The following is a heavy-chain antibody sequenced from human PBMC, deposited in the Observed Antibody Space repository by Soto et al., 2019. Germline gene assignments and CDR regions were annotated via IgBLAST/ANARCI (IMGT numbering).Heavy chain of an antibody. CDR1: GFTFSRYA. CDR3: AKGKRSSGYYYFEY. Sequence: QPGGSLRLSCAASGFTFSRYAMNWVRQAPGKGLEWVSSISSASGSTYYADSVKGRFTISRDNSRNTLFLQMNSLRADDTAVYYCAKGKRSSGYYYFEYWGQGTLVTVSS. D-gene: IGHD3-22*01. V-gene: IGHV3-23*01. CDR2: ISSASGST. J-gene: IGHJ4*02.